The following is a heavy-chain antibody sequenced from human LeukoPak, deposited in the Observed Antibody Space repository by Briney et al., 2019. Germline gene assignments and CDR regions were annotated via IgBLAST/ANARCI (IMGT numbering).Heavy chain of an antibody. V-gene: IGHV3-66*01. Sequence: GSLRLSCAASGFTVSSNYMSWVRQAPGKGLEWVSVIYSGGSTYYADSVKGRFTISRDNSKNTLYLQMNSLRAEDTAVYYCAKGTGSGSSNWFDPWGQGTLVTVSS. CDR1: GFTVSSNY. D-gene: IGHD3-10*01. CDR3: AKGTGSGSSNWFDP. J-gene: IGHJ5*02. CDR2: IYSGGST.